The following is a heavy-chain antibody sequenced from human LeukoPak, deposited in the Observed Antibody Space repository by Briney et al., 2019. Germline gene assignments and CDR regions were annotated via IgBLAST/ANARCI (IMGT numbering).Heavy chain of an antibody. Sequence: SQTLSLTCAVSGDSISSGGYSWSWIRQPPGKGLEWIGYIYHGGSAYYSPSLKSRANISVDKSKNQFSLKLSSVTAADTAVYYCARYFSGGQFKWLDPWGQGTLVTVSS. V-gene: IGHV4-30-2*01. CDR3: ARYFSGGQFKWLDP. D-gene: IGHD1-26*01. CDR1: GDSISSGGYS. CDR2: IYHGGSA. J-gene: IGHJ5*02.